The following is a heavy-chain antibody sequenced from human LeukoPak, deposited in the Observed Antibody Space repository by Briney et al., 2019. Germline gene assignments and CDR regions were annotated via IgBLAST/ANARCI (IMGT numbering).Heavy chain of an antibody. J-gene: IGHJ3*02. CDR2: IDPLFGTP. CDR3: AREVVDPENVGAFDI. Sequence: SVKVSCKASGGTFKSYTINWVRQAPGLGLEWVGGIDPLFGTPISAQKFQGRVTITTDESTSTAYMELRSLRSEDTAVYYCAREVVDPENVGAFDIWGRGTLVTVSS. D-gene: IGHD1-1*01. V-gene: IGHV1-69*05. CDR1: GGTFKSYT.